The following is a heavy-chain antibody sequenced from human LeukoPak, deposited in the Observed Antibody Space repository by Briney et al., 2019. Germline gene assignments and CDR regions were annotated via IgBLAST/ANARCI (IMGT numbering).Heavy chain of an antibody. D-gene: IGHD3-22*01. V-gene: IGHV4-34*01. Sequence: SETLSLTCAVYGGSFSGYYWSWIRQPPGKGLEWIGEINHSGSTNYNPSLKSRVTISVDTSKNQFSLKLSSVTAADTAVYYCARQAGYYDSSGYYINYYYYYYMDVWGKGTTVTISS. J-gene: IGHJ6*03. CDR3: ARQAGYYDSSGYYINYYYYYYMDV. CDR1: GGSFSGYY. CDR2: INHSGST.